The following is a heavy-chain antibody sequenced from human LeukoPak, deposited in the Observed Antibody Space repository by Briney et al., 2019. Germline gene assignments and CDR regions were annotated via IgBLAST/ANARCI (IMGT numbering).Heavy chain of an antibody. CDR1: GFTFSSYG. CDR3: ARDPTRIAVAGYFDY. V-gene: IGHV3-33*01. CDR2: IWYDGSNK. J-gene: IGHJ4*02. Sequence: GGSLRLSCAASGFTFSSYGMHWVRQAPGKGLEWVAVIWYDGSNKYYAGSVKGRFTISRDNSKNTLYLQMNSLRAEDTAVYYCARDPTRIAVAGYFDYWGQGTLVTVSS. D-gene: IGHD6-19*01.